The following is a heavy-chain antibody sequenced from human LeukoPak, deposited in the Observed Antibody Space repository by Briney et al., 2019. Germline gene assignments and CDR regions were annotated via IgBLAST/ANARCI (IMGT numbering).Heavy chain of an antibody. D-gene: IGHD3-10*01. CDR3: ARDYVSGSFGP. Sequence: PGGSLRLSCAASGFTFSSYAMSWVRQAPGKGLEWVSSISHSGGTTYYADSVKGRFTISRDNAKNTVYLQMNSLRAEDTAVYYCARDYVSGSFGPWGQGTLVTVSS. V-gene: IGHV3-23*01. CDR2: ISHSGGTT. CDR1: GFTFSSYA. J-gene: IGHJ5*02.